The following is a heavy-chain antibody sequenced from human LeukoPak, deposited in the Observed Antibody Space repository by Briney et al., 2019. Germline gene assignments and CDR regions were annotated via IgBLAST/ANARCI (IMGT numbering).Heavy chain of an antibody. Sequence: PGGSVKVSCKASGYTFINYGISWVRQAPGQGLEWMGWISAYNGNTNYAQKLQGRVTMTTDTSTSTAYMELRSLRSDDTAVYYCARDSFSFWSGPSDYYYMDVWGKGTTVTVSS. CDR2: ISAYNGNT. D-gene: IGHD3-3*01. CDR3: ARDSFSFWSGPSDYYYMDV. CDR1: GYTFINYG. J-gene: IGHJ6*03. V-gene: IGHV1-18*01.